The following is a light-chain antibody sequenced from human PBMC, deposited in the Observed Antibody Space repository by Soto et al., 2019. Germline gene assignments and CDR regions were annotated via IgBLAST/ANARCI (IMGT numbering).Light chain of an antibody. CDR2: EVS. J-gene: IGLJ2*01. CDR1: SSDVGGYNY. CDR3: SSYTSSSIPV. Sequence: QSALTQPASVSGSPGQSITISCTGTSSDVGGYNYVSWYQQHPGKAPKLMIYEVSNRPSGVSNRFSGSKSGNTDSLTISGXXAEDXADYYCSSYTSSSIPVFGGGTKLTVL. V-gene: IGLV2-14*01.